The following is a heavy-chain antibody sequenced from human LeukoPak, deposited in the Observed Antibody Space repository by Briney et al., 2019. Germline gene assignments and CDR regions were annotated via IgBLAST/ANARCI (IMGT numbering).Heavy chain of an antibody. CDR2: IHPKSGDT. V-gene: IGHV1-2*02. CDR3: ARDGSHEVDY. CDR1: GYTFTDYF. D-gene: IGHD3-10*01. J-gene: IGHJ4*02. Sequence: ASVKVSCKASGYTFTDYFIHRVRQAPGQGLVWMGWIHPKSGDTKYSQKFQGRVTLTRDTSISTAYMELSRLTSDDTAVYYCARDGSHEVDYWGQGTLVTVSS.